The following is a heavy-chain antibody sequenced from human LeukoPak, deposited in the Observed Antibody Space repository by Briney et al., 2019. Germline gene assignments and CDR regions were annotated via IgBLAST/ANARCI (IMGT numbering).Heavy chain of an antibody. CDR1: GYTFTDYY. J-gene: IGHJ4*02. CDR3: ARANFLYCSNTTCLFDY. D-gene: IGHD2-2*01. CDR2: INPNSGDT. V-gene: IGHV1-2*02. Sequence: GASVTVSCKASGYTFTDYYLHWVRQAPGQGFEWMGWINPNSGDTNYAQKFQGRVTMTRDTSISTAHMEMSRLRSDDTAVYYCARANFLYCSNTTCLFDYWGQGTLVTVSS.